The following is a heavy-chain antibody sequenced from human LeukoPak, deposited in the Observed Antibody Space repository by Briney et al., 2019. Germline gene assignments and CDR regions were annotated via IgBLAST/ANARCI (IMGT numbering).Heavy chain of an antibody. Sequence: GGSLRLSCIAYGFIFNTYTIHWVRQAPGKGLEWLAVMPFDGSNEYYADSVRGRFTISRDNSKNTLYLQMNSLRAEDTAVYYCARSLQAGDSPDYVHRGLDYWGQGTLVTVSS. V-gene: IGHV3-30-3*01. CDR2: MPFDGSNE. D-gene: IGHD4/OR15-4a*01. CDR3: ARSLQAGDSPDYVHRGLDY. CDR1: GFIFNTYT. J-gene: IGHJ4*02.